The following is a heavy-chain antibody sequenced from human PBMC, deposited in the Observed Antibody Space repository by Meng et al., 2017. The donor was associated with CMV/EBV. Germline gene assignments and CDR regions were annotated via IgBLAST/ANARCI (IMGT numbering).Heavy chain of an antibody. CDR2: IYHSGST. CDR3: ARVLMGAIDGGLDY. V-gene: IGHV4-38-2*02. D-gene: IGHD4/OR15-4a*01. J-gene: IGHJ4*02. CDR1: GYSISSGYY. Sequence: GSLRLSCTVSGYSISSGYYWGWIRQPPGKGLEWIGSIYHSGSTYYNPSLKSRVTISVDTSKNQFSLKLSSVTAADTAVYYCARVLMGAIDGGLDYWGQGTLVRLL.